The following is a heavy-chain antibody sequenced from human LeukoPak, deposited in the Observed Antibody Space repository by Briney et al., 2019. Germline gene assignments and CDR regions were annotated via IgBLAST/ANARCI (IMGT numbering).Heavy chain of an antibody. Sequence: GASVKVSCKASGGTFSSYAISWVRQAPGQGLEWMGGIIPIFGTANYAQKFQGRVTITTDTSTSTAYMELRSLRSDDTAVYYCARDNIVVVVAATLHWFDPWGQGTLVTVSS. J-gene: IGHJ5*02. D-gene: IGHD2-15*01. CDR3: ARDNIVVVVAATLHWFDP. CDR1: GGTFSSYA. V-gene: IGHV1-69*05. CDR2: IIPIFGTA.